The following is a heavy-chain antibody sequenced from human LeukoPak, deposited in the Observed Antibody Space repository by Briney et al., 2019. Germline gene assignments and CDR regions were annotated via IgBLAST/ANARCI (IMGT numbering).Heavy chain of an antibody. CDR1: GFTFNNYA. CDR3: AKAPVTTCSGAYCYPFDY. CDR2: VSGSGAIA. Sequence: QPGGSLRLSCAASGFTFNNYAMSWVRQAPGKGLEWVSTVSGSGAIAYYTDSDKGRFTISRDNSKNTLYLQMSSLTAKDTAVYYCAKAPVTTCSGAYCYPFDYWGQGTLVTVSS. V-gene: IGHV3-23*01. J-gene: IGHJ4*02. D-gene: IGHD2-21*01.